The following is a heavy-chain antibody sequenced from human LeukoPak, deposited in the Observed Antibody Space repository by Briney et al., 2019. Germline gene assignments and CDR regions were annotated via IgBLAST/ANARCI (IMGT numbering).Heavy chain of an antibody. D-gene: IGHD2-2*01. Sequence: QTGGSLRLSCAASGFTFNSYGMHWVRQAPGKGLEWVAFIRYDGSNKYYADSVKGRFTISRDNSKNTLYLQMNSLRAEDTAVHYCAKDTSKYCSSTSCLHDAFDIWGQGTMVTVSS. CDR1: GFTFNSYG. CDR2: IRYDGSNK. CDR3: AKDTSKYCSSTSCLHDAFDI. J-gene: IGHJ3*02. V-gene: IGHV3-30*02.